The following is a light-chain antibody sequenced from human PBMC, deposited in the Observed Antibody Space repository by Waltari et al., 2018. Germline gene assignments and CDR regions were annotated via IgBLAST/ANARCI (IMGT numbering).Light chain of an antibody. Sequence: DIVMTQSPLSLPVTPGEPASISCRPTQSLLHGNGYQYLDWYLQKPGQSPQLLIYLGSNRASGVPDRFSGSGSGTDFTLKISRVEAEDVGVYYCMQPLQTLITFGQGTRLEIK. CDR1: QSLLHGNGYQY. J-gene: IGKJ5*01. CDR3: MQPLQTLIT. V-gene: IGKV2-28*01. CDR2: LGS.